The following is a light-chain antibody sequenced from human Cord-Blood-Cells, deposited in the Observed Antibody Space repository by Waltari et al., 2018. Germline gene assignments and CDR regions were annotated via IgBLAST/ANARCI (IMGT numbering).Light chain of an antibody. CDR3: QQYNNWPPWT. CDR1: QSGSSN. Sequence: EIVMTQSPATLSVSPGERSPLSCRASQSGSSNLALYQQKPVQAPKLLIYGASTRVTCIPARCSGSGSVTEFTLTISSLQSEDFAVYYCQQYNNWPPWTFGQVTKVEIK. J-gene: IGKJ1*01. CDR2: GAS. V-gene: IGKV3-15*01.